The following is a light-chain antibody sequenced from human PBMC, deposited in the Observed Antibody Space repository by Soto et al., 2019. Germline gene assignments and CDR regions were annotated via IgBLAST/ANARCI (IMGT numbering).Light chain of an antibody. CDR1: HSVSSY. V-gene: IGKV3-11*01. CDR2: EAS. CDR3: QQRSNWPST. Sequence: EVVLTQSPATLSLSPGERATLSCRASHSVSSYVAWYQQKPGQAPRILIYEASNRATGIPARFSGSGSGTDFTLTVSSLEPEDFAVYYCQQRSNWPSTFGQGTKLEI. J-gene: IGKJ2*01.